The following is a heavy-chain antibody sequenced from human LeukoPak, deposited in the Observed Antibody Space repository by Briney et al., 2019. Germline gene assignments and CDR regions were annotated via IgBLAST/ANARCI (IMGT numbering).Heavy chain of an antibody. V-gene: IGHV4-59*12. CDR2: IYHTGST. CDR3: ASGYYYDSSGYYNPFGY. J-gene: IGHJ4*02. CDR1: GGPITEYY. Sequence: SETLSLTCSVSGGPITEYYWSWIRQPPGKGLEWIGYIYHTGSTNYSPSLKSRVTISVDASKNQFSLKLSSVTAADTAVYYCASGYYYDSSGYYNPFGYWGQGTLVTVSS. D-gene: IGHD3-22*01.